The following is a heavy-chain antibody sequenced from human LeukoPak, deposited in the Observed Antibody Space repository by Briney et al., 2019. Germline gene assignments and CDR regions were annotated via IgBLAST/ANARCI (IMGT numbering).Heavy chain of an antibody. D-gene: IGHD3-22*01. CDR2: LSGSGITT. V-gene: IGHV3-23*01. CDR3: AKAGFTMTQIDY. CDR1: GFTFSNSA. Sequence: GGSLRLSCAASGFTFSNSAMSWVRQAPGKGLEWVSTLSGSGITTYYADSVKGRFTISRDNSKNTLYLQMNSLRAEDTAVYYCAKAGFTMTQIDYWGQGIQVTVSS. J-gene: IGHJ4*02.